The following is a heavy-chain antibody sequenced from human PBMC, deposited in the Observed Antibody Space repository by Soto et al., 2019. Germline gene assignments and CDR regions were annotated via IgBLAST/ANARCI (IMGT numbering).Heavy chain of an antibody. CDR2: ISGTAHAS. CDR3: VKDAPQPFSD. D-gene: IGHD3-3*02. J-gene: IGHJ4*02. Sequence: EVQRLESGGSLVQPGGSLRISCAASGFDFSNYGMRWVRHAPGKGLEWVSAISGTAHASYYAASVKGRFTISRDNSKNTLYLHMNSLRVEDTAVYFCVKDAPQPFSDWGQGTLVTVSS. CDR1: GFDFSNYG. V-gene: IGHV3-23*01.